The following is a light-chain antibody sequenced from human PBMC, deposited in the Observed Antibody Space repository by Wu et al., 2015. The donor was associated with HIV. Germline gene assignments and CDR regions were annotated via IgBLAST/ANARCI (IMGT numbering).Light chain of an antibody. CDR1: QSVSTY. CDR2: AAS. Sequence: DIQMTQSPSSLSASVGDRVTITCRASQSVSTYLSWFQQIPGKAPKLLIYAASNLQSGVPSRFSGSGSETDFTLTISSLQPGDFATYYCQQSYSTPYSFGQGTKLEIK. V-gene: IGKV1-39*01. CDR3: QQSYSTPYS. J-gene: IGKJ2*03.